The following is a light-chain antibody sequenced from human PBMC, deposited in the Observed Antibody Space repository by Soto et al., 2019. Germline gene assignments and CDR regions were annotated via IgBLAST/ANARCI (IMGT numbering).Light chain of an antibody. Sequence: QSALTQPASVSGSPGQSITISCTGTSSDIGGYNYVSWYQQHPGKAPKVMIYEVSHRPSGVSDRFYGSKSGNTASLTISGLQAEDDADYYCSSYTTSSTLVVFGGGTKLTVL. V-gene: IGLV2-14*01. CDR3: SSYTTSSTLVV. CDR1: SSDIGGYNY. J-gene: IGLJ2*01. CDR2: EVS.